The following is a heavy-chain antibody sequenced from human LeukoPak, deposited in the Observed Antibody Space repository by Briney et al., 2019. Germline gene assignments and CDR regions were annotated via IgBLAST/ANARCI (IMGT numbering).Heavy chain of an antibody. CDR1: GFTFISSA. Sequence: ASVKVSCTTSGFTFISSAVQWVRQARGQRLEWIGWIVVGSGNTNYEQKFQERVTITRDMSTSTAYMELSSLRSEDTAVYYCAADPSYSSGYRYYFDYWGQGTLVTVSS. J-gene: IGHJ4*02. CDR3: AADPSYSSGYRYYFDY. D-gene: IGHD3-22*01. V-gene: IGHV1-58*01. CDR2: IVVGSGNT.